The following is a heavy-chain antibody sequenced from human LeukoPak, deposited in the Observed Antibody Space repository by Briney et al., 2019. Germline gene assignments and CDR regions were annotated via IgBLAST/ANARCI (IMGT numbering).Heavy chain of an antibody. CDR1: GFTFSSYG. Sequence: GGSLRLSCAASGFTFSSYGMHWVRQAPGKGLEWVAVIWYDGSNKYYADSVKGRFTISRDNSKNTLYLQMNSLRAEDTAVYYCAKVLWTGGGYSYGLDYWGQGTLVTVSS. D-gene: IGHD5-18*01. CDR2: IWYDGSNK. CDR3: AKVLWTGGGYSYGLDY. J-gene: IGHJ4*02. V-gene: IGHV3-33*06.